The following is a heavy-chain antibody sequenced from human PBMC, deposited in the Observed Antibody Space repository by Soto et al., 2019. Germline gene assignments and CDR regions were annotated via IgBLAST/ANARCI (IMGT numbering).Heavy chain of an antibody. V-gene: IGHV1-3*01. CDR1: GYTFTSYA. CDR3: ARERWLQFPDY. Sequence: QVQLVQSGAEVKKPGASVKVSCKASGYTFTSYAMHWVRQAPGQRLEWMGWINAGNGNTKYSQKLQGRVTITRDTSASTAYMELSSLRSEDTAVYYCARERWLQFPDYWGQGTLVTVSS. CDR2: INAGNGNT. D-gene: IGHD5-12*01. J-gene: IGHJ4*02.